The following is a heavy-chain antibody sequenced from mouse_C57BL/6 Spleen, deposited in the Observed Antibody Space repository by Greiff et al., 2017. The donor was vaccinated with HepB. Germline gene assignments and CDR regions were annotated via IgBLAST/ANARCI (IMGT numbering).Heavy chain of an antibody. V-gene: IGHV1-19*01. CDR2: INPYNGGT. J-gene: IGHJ2*01. D-gene: IGHD2-4*01. CDR1: GYTFTDYY. Sequence: EVQLQQSGPVLVKPGASVKMSCKASGYTFTDYYMNWVKQSHGKSLEWIGVINPYNGGTSYNQKFKGKATLTVDKSSSTAYMELNSLTSEDSAVYYCARWGLRGDFDYWGQGTTLTVSS. CDR3: ARWGLRGDFDY.